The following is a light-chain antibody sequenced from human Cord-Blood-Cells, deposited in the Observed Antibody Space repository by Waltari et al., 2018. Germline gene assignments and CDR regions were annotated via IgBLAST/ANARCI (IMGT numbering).Light chain of an antibody. CDR2: GAS. J-gene: IGKJ2*01. V-gene: IGKV3-15*01. CDR1: QSVSSN. Sequence: EIVMTQTLATLSASQVERAALSCRASQSVSSNLAWYQQKPGQAPRLLIYGASTRATGIPARFSGSGSGTEFTLTISSLQSEDFAVYYCQQYNNWPPYTFGQGTKLEIK. CDR3: QQYNNWPPYT.